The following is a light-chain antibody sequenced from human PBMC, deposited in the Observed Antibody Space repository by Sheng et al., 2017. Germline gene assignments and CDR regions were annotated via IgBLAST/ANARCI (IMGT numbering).Light chain of an antibody. J-gene: IGKJ1*01. Sequence: EIVMTQSPATLSVSPGERATLSCRASQSVDSNLAWYQQKPGQAPRLLIYGASTRATGIPARFSGSGSGTEFTLNISSLQSEDFAVYYCQQYNNWPPWTFGQGTKVE. CDR2: GAS. CDR1: QSVDSN. CDR3: QQYNNWPPWT. V-gene: IGKV3-15*01.